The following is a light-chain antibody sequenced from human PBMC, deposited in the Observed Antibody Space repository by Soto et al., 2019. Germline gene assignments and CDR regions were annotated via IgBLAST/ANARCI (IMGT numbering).Light chain of an antibody. CDR3: QQRSDWPLT. CDR1: QSVSSY. Sequence: EIVLTQSPATLALSPGERATLSCRASQSVSSYLAWYHQRPGQAPRLLIYDVSNGATGIPARFSGSGSATDFTLTISSLEPEDFAVYYCQQRSDWPLTFGGGTKGESK. V-gene: IGKV3-11*01. J-gene: IGKJ4*01. CDR2: DVS.